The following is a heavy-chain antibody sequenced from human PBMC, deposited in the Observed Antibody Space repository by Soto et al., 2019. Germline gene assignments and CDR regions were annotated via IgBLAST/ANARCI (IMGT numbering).Heavy chain of an antibody. CDR1: GFTVSTKY. V-gene: IGHV3-66*01. Sequence: EVQLVESGGGLVQPGGSLRLSCPASGFTVSTKYMSWVRQAPGKGLEGVSVIYSGGSTFYADSVRGRFTISRDNSKNTVNLQMNSLRAEDTAVYYCARDPWAADYWGQGTLVTVSS. CDR3: ARDPWAADY. D-gene: IGHD3-16*01. J-gene: IGHJ4*02. CDR2: IYSGGST.